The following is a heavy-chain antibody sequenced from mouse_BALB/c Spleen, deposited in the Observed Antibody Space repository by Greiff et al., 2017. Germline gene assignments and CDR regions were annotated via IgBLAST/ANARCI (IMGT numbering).Heavy chain of an antibody. CDR3: AIAYYRYDVGFDY. V-gene: IGHV2-5-1*01. CDR2: IWRGGST. J-gene: IGHJ2*01. Sequence: VKLVESGPSLVQPSQSLSITCTVSGFSLTSYGVHWVRQSPGKGLEWLGVIWRGGSTDYNAAFMSRLSITKDNSKSQVFFKMNSLQADDTAIYYCAIAYYRYDVGFDYWGQGTTLTVSS. CDR1: GFSLTSYG. D-gene: IGHD2-14*01.